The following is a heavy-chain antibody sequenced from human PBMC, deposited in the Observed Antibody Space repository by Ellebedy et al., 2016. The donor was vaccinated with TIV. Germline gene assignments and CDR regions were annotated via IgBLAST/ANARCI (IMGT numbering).Heavy chain of an antibody. CDR1: GASVGSYY. V-gene: IGHV4-59*02. D-gene: IGHD5-18*01. CDR3: ARGDEHSYGLAPFDY. J-gene: IGHJ4*02. Sequence: MPSETLSLTCTVSGASVGSYYWNWIRQSPEKGLEWIGHIYYNGGTNYNPSLKKRVTMSVATSRNRFSLKLTSVTPADTALSYCARGDEHSYGLAPFDYWGQGTLVTVSP. CDR2: IYYNGGT.